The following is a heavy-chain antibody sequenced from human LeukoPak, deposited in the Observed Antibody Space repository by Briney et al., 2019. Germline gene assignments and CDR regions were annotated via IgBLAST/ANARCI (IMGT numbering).Heavy chain of an antibody. V-gene: IGHV3-21*01. J-gene: IGHJ4*02. CDR1: GFTFSSYS. CDR3: ARVPSPYYFDY. Sequence: GGSLRLSCAASGFTFSSYSMNWVRQAPGKGLEWVSSISSSSRYIYYADSVKGRFTISRDNAKNSLYLQMNSLRAEDTAVYYCARVPSPYYFDYWGQGTLVTVSS. CDR2: ISSSSRYI.